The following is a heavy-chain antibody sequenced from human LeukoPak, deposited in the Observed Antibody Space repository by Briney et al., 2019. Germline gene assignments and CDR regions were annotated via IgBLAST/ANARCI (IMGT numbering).Heavy chain of an antibody. CDR3: AKGWGWFGSPLDY. J-gene: IGHJ4*02. CDR1: GFTFSSYG. D-gene: IGHD3-10*01. V-gene: IGHV3-30*02. Sequence: GGSLRLSCAASGFTFSSYGMHWVRQAPGKGLEWVAFIRYDGSNKYYADSVKGRFTISRDNSKNTLYLQMNSLRAEDTAVYYCAKGWGWFGSPLDYWGQGTLVTVSS. CDR2: IRYDGSNK.